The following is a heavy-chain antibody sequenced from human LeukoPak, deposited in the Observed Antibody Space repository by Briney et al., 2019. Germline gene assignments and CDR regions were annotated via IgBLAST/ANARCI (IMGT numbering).Heavy chain of an antibody. J-gene: IGHJ4*02. CDR2: IYYSGST. D-gene: IGHD3-10*01. CDR3: AVGAGPGSYHFDY. V-gene: IGHV4-59*01. CDR1: GGSISSYY. Sequence: PSETLSLTCTVSGGSISSYYWSWIRQPPGKGLEWIGYIYYSGSTNYNPSLKSRVTISVDTSKNQFSLKLSSVTAADTAVYYCAVGAGPGSYHFDYWGQGTLVTVSS.